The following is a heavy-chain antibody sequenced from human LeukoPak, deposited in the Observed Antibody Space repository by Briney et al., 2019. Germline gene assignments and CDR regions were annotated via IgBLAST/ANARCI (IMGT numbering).Heavy chain of an antibody. Sequence: PGGSLSLSCAASGFTFSSYSMNWVRQAPGKGLEWVSSISSSSSYIYYADSVKGRFTISRDNAKNSLYLQMNSLRAEDTAVYYCARSIFESGGSCYPWGQGTLVTVSS. CDR1: GFTFSSYS. D-gene: IGHD2-15*01. CDR2: ISSSSSYI. V-gene: IGHV3-21*01. CDR3: ARSIFESGGSCYP. J-gene: IGHJ5*02.